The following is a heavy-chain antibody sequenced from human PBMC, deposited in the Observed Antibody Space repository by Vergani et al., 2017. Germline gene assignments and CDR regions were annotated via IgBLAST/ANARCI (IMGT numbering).Heavy chain of an antibody. CDR2: INHSGST. V-gene: IGHV4-34*01. Sequence: QVQLQQWGAGLLKPSETLSLTCAVYGGSFSGYYWSWIRQPPGKGLEWIGEINHSGSTNYNPSLKSRVTISVDTSKNQFSLKLGSVTAADTAVYYCARVTIFGVVTLGSGWFDPWGQGTLVTVSS. D-gene: IGHD3-3*01. CDR3: ARVTIFGVVTLGSGWFDP. CDR1: GGSFSGYY. J-gene: IGHJ5*02.